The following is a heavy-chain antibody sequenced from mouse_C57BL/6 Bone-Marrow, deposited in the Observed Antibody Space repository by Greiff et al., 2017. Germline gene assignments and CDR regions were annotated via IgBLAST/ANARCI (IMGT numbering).Heavy chain of an antibody. V-gene: IGHV1-59*01. CDR2: IDPSDSYT. CDR3: ARNYRDY. Sequence: VQGVESGAELVRPGTSVKLSCKASGYTFTSYWMHWVKQRPGQGLEWIGVIDPSDSYTNYNQKFKGKATLTVDTSSSTAYMQLSSLTSEDSAVYYCARNYRDYWGQGTTLTVSS. J-gene: IGHJ2*01. CDR1: GYTFTSYW. D-gene: IGHD2-12*01.